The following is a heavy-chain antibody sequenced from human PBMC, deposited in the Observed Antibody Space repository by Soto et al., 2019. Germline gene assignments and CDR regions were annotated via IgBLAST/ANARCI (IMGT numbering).Heavy chain of an antibody. CDR3: ARDRGDGYNSGY. J-gene: IGHJ4*02. CDR2: INAGNGNT. CDR1: GYTFTSYA. D-gene: IGHD5-12*01. V-gene: IGHV1-3*01. Sequence: ASVKVSCKASGYTFTSYAMHWVRQAPGQRLEWMGWINAGNGNTKYSQKFQGRVTITRDTSASTAYMELSSLRSEDTAVYYCARDRGDGYNSGYRGQGTLVTVSS.